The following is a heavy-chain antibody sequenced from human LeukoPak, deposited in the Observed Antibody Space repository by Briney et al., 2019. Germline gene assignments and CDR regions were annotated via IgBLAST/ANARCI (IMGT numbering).Heavy chain of an antibody. J-gene: IGHJ6*03. CDR2: INAHNGNT. CDR1: GYTFTSYI. V-gene: IGHV1-18*01. D-gene: IGHD6-13*01. Sequence: ASVKVSCKASGYTFTSYIISWVRQAPGQGLEWMEWINAHNGNTDYAQRVQGRVTMTTDTSTSTAYMELRSLRSDDTAVYYCARDRHIAAAVYYYYMDVWGKGTPVTVSS. CDR3: ARDRHIAAAVYYYYMDV.